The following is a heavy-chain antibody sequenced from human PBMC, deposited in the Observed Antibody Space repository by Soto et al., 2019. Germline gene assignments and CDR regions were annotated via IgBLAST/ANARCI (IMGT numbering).Heavy chain of an antibody. Sequence: QVQLVQSGAEVKKPGASVKVSCKASGYTFTSYGISWVRQAPGQGLEWMGWISAYNGNTNCAQKLQGRVTMTTDTSTSTAYMELRSLRSDDTAVYYCASSSKGAYYYDSSGYYLDYWGQGTLVTVSS. D-gene: IGHD3-22*01. CDR3: ASSSKGAYYYDSSGYYLDY. J-gene: IGHJ4*02. V-gene: IGHV1-18*01. CDR1: GYTFTSYG. CDR2: ISAYNGNT.